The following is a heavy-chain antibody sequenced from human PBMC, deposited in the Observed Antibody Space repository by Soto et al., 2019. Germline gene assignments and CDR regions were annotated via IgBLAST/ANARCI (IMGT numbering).Heavy chain of an antibody. CDR3: ARDKITGLFDY. V-gene: IGHV4-34*01. D-gene: IGHD2-8*02. Sequence: QVQLQQWGAGLLKPSETLSLTCAVYGGSFSGYYWTWIRQPPGTGLEWIGEINHSGSTNYNPSLKSRVPISVDTSKNQFSLQRTSVTAADTAVYYCARDKITGLFDYWGQGTLVTVSS. CDR2: INHSGST. J-gene: IGHJ4*02. CDR1: GGSFSGYY.